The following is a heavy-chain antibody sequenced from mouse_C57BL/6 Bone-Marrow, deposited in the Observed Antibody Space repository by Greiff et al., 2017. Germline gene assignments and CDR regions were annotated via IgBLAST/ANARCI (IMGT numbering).Heavy chain of an antibody. CDR3: ASEGLRRRTAMDY. CDR2: IHPNSGST. V-gene: IGHV1-64*01. D-gene: IGHD2-4*01. J-gene: IGHJ4*01. Sequence: QVQLQQPGAELVKPGASVKLSCKASGYTFTSYWMHWVKQRPGQGLEWIGMIHPNSGSTNYNEKFKSKATLTVDKSSSTAYMQLSSLTSEDSAVYSFASEGLRRRTAMDYWGQGTSVTVSS. CDR1: GYTFTSYW.